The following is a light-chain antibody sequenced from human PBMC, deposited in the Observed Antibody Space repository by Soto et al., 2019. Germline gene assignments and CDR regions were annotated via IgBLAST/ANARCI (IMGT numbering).Light chain of an antibody. CDR2: AAS. V-gene: IGKV3-20*01. CDR1: QSVSSSY. Sequence: EIVLTQSPGTLSLSPGERATLSCRASQSVSSSYLAWHQQKPGQAPRLLIYAASSRATGIPDRFSGSGSGTDFSLTISRLEPEDFAVYYCQQYGRSPSRTFGQGTKVDIK. J-gene: IGKJ1*01. CDR3: QQYGRSPSRT.